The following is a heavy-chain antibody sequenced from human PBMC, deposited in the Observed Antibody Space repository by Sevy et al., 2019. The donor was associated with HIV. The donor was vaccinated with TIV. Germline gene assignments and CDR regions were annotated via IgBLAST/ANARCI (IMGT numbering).Heavy chain of an antibody. CDR2: IRSEVYGGTT. Sequence: GGSLRLSCTASGVTFGEYSMSWFRQAPGKGLEWVSFIRSEVYGGTTEYAPSVKGRFTISSDDSKSIAYLQMSSLKTEDTAVYYCTRGRRVYADYGVDYWGQGTLVTVSS. CDR1: GVTFGEYS. V-gene: IGHV3-49*03. CDR3: TRGRRVYADYGVDY. J-gene: IGHJ4*02. D-gene: IGHD4-17*01.